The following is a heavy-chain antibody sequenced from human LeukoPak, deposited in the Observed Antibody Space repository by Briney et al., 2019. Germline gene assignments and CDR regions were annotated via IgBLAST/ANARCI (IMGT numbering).Heavy chain of an antibody. CDR1: GYTFTSYY. J-gene: IGHJ6*02. Sequence: GASVKVSCKASGYTFTSYYMHWVRQAPGQGLEWMGIINPSGGSTSYAQKFQVRVTMTRDTSTSTVYMELSSLRSEDTAVYYCARAGPYGDYGYYYYYGMDVWGQGTTVTVSS. CDR3: ARAGPYGDYGYYYYYGMDV. V-gene: IGHV1-46*01. CDR2: INPSGGST. D-gene: IGHD4-17*01.